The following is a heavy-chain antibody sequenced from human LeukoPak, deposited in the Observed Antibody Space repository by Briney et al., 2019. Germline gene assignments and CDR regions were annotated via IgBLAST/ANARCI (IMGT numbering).Heavy chain of an antibody. V-gene: IGHV2-70*11. CDR1: GFSLSTSRMC. CDR2: IDWDDDK. J-gene: IGHJ3*02. Sequence: SGPALVKPTQTLTLTCTFSGFSLSTSRMCVSWIRQPPGKALEWLARIDWDDDKYYSTSLKTRLTISKDTSKNQVVLTMTNMDPVDTATYYCARIDVANDAFDIWGQGTMVTVSS. CDR3: ARIDVANDAFDI. D-gene: IGHD2-15*01.